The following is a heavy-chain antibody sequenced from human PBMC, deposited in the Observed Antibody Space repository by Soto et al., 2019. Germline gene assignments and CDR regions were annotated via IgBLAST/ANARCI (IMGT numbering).Heavy chain of an antibody. Sequence: PGGSLRLSCAASGFTFSNYDMHWVRQVTGKGLEWVSTIGTAGDTYYPGSVKGRFTISRENAKNSLYLQMNSLRAEDTAVYYCATGDSSSQSPDAFDIWGQGTMVTVSS. CDR2: IGTAGDT. J-gene: IGHJ3*02. D-gene: IGHD6-13*01. CDR3: ATGDSSSQSPDAFDI. CDR1: GFTFSNYD. V-gene: IGHV3-13*01.